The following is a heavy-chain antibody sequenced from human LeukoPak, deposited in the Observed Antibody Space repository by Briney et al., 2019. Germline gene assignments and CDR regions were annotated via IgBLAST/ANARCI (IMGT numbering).Heavy chain of an antibody. V-gene: IGHV4-38-2*02. CDR1: GYSISSGYY. CDR2: IHTSGST. Sequence: SETLSLTCTVSGYSISSGYYWGWIRQPPGKGLEWIGRIHTSGSTNYNPSLKSRVTMSVDTSKNQFSLKLSSVTAADTAVYYCARGPFMVRGVINWFDPWGQGTLVTVSS. D-gene: IGHD3-10*01. J-gene: IGHJ5*02. CDR3: ARGPFMVRGVINWFDP.